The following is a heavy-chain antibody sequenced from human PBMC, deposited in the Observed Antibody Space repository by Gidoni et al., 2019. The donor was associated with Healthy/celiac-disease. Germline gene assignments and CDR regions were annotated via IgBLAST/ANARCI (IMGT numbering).Heavy chain of an antibody. CDR3: ARKRGGSSSPFDY. CDR2: IYSGGST. V-gene: IGHV3-53*01. D-gene: IGHD6-6*01. CDR1: GFTVSSNY. J-gene: IGHJ4*02. Sequence: EVQLVESGGGLIQPGGSRRLSCAASGFTVSSNYMSWVRQAPGKGLEWVSVIYSGGSTYYADSVKGRFTISRDNSKNTLYLQMNSLRAEDTAVYYCARKRGGSSSPFDYWGQGTLVTVSS.